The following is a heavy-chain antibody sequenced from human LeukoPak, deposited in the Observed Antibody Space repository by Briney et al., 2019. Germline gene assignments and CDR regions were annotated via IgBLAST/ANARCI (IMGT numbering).Heavy chain of an antibody. V-gene: IGHV5-51*01. Sequence: GESLKISCEGSGFSFSNYWIGWVRQMPGKGLEWMGIIYPGDSDTRYSPSFQGQVTISADKSISTAYLQWSSLKASDTAMYYCARQGVQLWSNWFDPWGQGTLVTVSS. D-gene: IGHD5-18*01. CDR3: ARQGVQLWSNWFDP. CDR1: GFSFSNYW. CDR2: IYPGDSDT. J-gene: IGHJ5*02.